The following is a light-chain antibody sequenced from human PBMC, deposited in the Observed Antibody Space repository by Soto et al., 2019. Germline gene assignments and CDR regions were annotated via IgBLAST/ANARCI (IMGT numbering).Light chain of an antibody. J-gene: IGKJ2*01. CDR3: QQYNSYSYT. Sequence: DIHMTHSPSTLSESVGDRVTITCRASQSISSWLAWYQQKPGKAPKLLIYKASSLESGVPSRFSGSGSGTEFTLTISSLQPDDFATYYCQQYNSYSYTFGQGTKVDIK. V-gene: IGKV1-5*03. CDR1: QSISSW. CDR2: KAS.